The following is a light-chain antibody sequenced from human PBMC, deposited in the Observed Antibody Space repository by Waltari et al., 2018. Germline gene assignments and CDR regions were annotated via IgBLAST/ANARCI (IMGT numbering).Light chain of an antibody. CDR2: GAS. J-gene: IGKJ3*01. Sequence: EIVLTQSPGTLSLSPGERATLYCRASQSVSSSYLAWYQQKPGQAPRLLIYGASSRATGIPDRFSGSGSGTDFTLTISRLEPEDFAVYYCQQYGSSPEGFTFGPGTKVDIK. CDR1: QSVSSSY. V-gene: IGKV3-20*01. CDR3: QQYGSSPEGFT.